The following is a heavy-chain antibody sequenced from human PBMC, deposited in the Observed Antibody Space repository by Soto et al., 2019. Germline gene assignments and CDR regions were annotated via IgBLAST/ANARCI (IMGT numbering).Heavy chain of an antibody. V-gene: IGHV3-23*01. CDR2: ISGSGGST. CDR1: GFTFSSYA. CDR3: AKDLQSSGWYTWHY. D-gene: IGHD6-19*01. Sequence: AGSLRLSCAASGFTFSSYAISWVRQAPGKGLEWVSAISGSGGSTYYADSVKGRFTISRDNSKNTLYLQMNSLRAEDTAVYYCAKDLQSSGWYTWHYWGQGTLVTVSS. J-gene: IGHJ4*02.